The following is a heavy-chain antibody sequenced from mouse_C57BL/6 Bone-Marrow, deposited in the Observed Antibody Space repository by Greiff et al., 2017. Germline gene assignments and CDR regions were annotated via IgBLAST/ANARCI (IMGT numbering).Heavy chain of an antibody. Sequence: VQLQQSGAELAKPGASVKLSCKASGYTFTSYWITWVKQRPGQGLEWIGDIYPGSGSTNYNEKFKSKATLTVDTSSSTAYMQLSSLTSEDSAVYYCAREDYPGLVAYWGQGTLVTVSA. V-gene: IGHV1-55*01. CDR1: GYTFTSYW. CDR3: AREDYPGLVAY. D-gene: IGHD5-5*01. J-gene: IGHJ3*01. CDR2: IYPGSGST.